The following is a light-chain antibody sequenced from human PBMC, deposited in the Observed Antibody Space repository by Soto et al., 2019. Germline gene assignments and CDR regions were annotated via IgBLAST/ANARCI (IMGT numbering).Light chain of an antibody. CDR1: RSVSSN. CDR2: GAS. J-gene: IGKJ2*01. CDR3: QQYSSWPPIT. Sequence: EIVMSQSPSTLSVSPGERATLSCGASRSVSSNVAWYQQKPGQAPRLLVYGASTSATGIPARFSGSASGTDFPLTISSLQSEDFAVYSCQQYSSWPPITFGQGTKVDI. V-gene: IGKV3-15*01.